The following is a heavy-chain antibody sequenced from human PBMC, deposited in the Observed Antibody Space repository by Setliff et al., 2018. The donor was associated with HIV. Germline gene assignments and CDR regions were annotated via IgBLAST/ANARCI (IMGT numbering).Heavy chain of an antibody. J-gene: IGHJ5*02. V-gene: IGHV4-38-2*02. CDR1: GYSISSGYY. Sequence: PSETLSLTCAVSGYSISSGYYWGWIRQPPGKGLEWIGSIYHRGSTYYNTSLKSLVTISLDTSKNQCSLKLSSVTAADTAGYYCARDIQAAGTGWFDPWGQGTLVTVSS. D-gene: IGHD6-13*01. CDR2: IYHRGST. CDR3: ARDIQAAGTGWFDP.